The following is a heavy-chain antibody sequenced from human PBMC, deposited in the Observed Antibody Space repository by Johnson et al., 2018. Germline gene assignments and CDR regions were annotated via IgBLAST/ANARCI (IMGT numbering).Heavy chain of an antibody. CDR3: AKLAVAGLGPAFDI. Sequence: QVQLVQSGGGVVQPGRSLRLSCAASGFTFSSYAMHWVRQAPGKGLEWVAVISYDGSNKYYADSVKGRSTISRDNSKNTLYLQMNSLRAEDTAVYYWAKLAVAGLGPAFDIWGQGTMVTVSS. V-gene: IGHV3-30-3*02. J-gene: IGHJ3*02. CDR2: ISYDGSNK. D-gene: IGHD6-19*01. CDR1: GFTFSSYA.